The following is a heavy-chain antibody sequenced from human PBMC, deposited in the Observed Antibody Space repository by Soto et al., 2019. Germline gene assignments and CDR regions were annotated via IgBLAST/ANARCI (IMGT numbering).Heavy chain of an antibody. D-gene: IGHD3-3*01. CDR1: GGSVNGYY. CDR3: ATRITVFGLLIPPFDP. CDR2: INHTEGT. J-gene: IGHJ5*02. Sequence: PSETLSLTCAVYGGSVNGYYWNWIRQPPGKGLEWIGEINHTEGTHYNPSLKSRVTMSVDTSTNQFSLRLSSVTAADTAIYYCATRITVFGLLIPPFDPWGQGTQVTVSS. V-gene: IGHV4-34*01.